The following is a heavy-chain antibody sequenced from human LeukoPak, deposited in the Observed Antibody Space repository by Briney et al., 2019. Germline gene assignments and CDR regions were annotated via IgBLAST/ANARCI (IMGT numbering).Heavy chain of an antibody. CDR1: GGTFTSYA. V-gene: IGHV1-69*06. J-gene: IGHJ6*04. D-gene: IGHD5-18*01. CDR3: ARDPDTASPMDV. Sequence: SVTVSFKGSGGTFTSYAISWVRQAPGQGREWMGGIIPIFGTANYAKKFQGRVTITADKSTSTAYMELSSLRSEDTAVYYCARDPDTASPMDVWGKGTTVTVSS. CDR2: IIPIFGTA.